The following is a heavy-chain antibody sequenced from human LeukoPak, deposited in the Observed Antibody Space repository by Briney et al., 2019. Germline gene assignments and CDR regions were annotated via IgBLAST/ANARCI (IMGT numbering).Heavy chain of an antibody. CDR2: IYNSGSI. CDR3: ATKVRGGFDI. V-gene: IGHV4-59*11. Sequence: SETLSLTCTVSGGSINSHYCNWIRQSPGKGLEWIGYIYNSGSINYNPSLKSRVTISVDTSKNQFSLKLSSVTAADTAIYYCATKVRGGFDIWDQGTMVTVSS. CDR1: GGSINSHY. D-gene: IGHD2-15*01. J-gene: IGHJ3*02.